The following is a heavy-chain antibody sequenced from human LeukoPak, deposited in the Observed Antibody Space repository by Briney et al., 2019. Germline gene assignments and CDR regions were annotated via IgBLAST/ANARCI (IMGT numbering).Heavy chain of an antibody. V-gene: IGHV1-18*01. Sequence: GASVKVSCKASGYTFTSYGISWVRQAPGQGLEWMGWISAYNGNTNYAQKLQGRVTMTTDTSTSTAYMELRSLRSDDTAVYYCARSPNIAVAGVFDYWGQGTLVTVSS. D-gene: IGHD6-19*01. CDR2: ISAYNGNT. CDR1: GYTFTSYG. CDR3: ARSPNIAVAGVFDY. J-gene: IGHJ4*02.